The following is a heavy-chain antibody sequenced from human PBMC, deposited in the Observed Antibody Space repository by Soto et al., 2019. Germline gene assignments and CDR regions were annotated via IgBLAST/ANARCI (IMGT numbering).Heavy chain of an antibody. J-gene: IGHJ4*02. V-gene: IGHV3-66*01. CDR2: IYSGGST. CDR3: VRDHLGVPNY. D-gene: IGHD2-8*01. Sequence: EVQLVESGGGLVQPGGSLRLSCAASGFIVSNNYMSWVRQAPGRGLEWVSLIYSGGSTHCADSVKGRFTISRDNSKNTLYLQMDSLRVEDTAVYYCVRDHLGVPNYRGRGTLVTVSS. CDR1: GFIVSNNY.